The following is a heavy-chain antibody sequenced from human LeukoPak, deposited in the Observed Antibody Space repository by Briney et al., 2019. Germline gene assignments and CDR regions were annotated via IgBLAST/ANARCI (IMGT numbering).Heavy chain of an antibody. CDR1: AYRFNTYW. Sequence: GESLKISCQGSAYRFNTYWVGWVRQMPGKGLEWLGIIYPGDSDTRYSPSFQGQVTISADKSISTAYLQWSSLKASDTAMYYCARISGYNYGVDCWGQGTLVTVSS. CDR3: ARISGYNYGVDC. V-gene: IGHV5-51*01. J-gene: IGHJ4*02. D-gene: IGHD5-18*01. CDR2: IYPGDSDT.